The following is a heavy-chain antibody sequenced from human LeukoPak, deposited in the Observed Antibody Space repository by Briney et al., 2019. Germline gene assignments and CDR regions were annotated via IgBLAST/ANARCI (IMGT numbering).Heavy chain of an antibody. J-gene: IGHJ4*02. D-gene: IGHD2-15*01. CDR3: AREMVAARGYFDY. CDR2: ISSSGSTI. V-gene: IGHV3-11*01. Sequence: GGSLRLSCAASGFTFSDYYMSWIRQAPGKGLEWVSYISSSGSTIYYADSVKGRFTISRDNAKNSLYLQMNSLRAEGTAVYYCAREMVAARGYFDYWGQGTLVTVSS. CDR1: GFTFSDYY.